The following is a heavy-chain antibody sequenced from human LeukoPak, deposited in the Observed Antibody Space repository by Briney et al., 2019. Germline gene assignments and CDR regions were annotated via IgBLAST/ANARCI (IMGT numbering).Heavy chain of an antibody. CDR1: GFYFANYA. J-gene: IGHJ4*02. CDR3: TKASIVSCSGAFCYPFDS. D-gene: IGHD2-15*01. V-gene: IGHV3-23*01. CDR2: TVGGGSPNT. Sequence: PRGSLRLSCAASGFYFANYAMSWVRQAPGKGLEWVSATVGGGSPNTYHADSVKGRFTISRDNSKNTLFLQMNSLRAEDTAIYYCTKASIVSCSGAFCYPFDSWGQGTLVTVSS.